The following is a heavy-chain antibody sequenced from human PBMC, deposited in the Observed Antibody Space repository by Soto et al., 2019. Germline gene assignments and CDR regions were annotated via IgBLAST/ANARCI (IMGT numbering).Heavy chain of an antibody. CDR1: GGTFSSYT. J-gene: IGHJ3*02. V-gene: IGHV1-69*02. CDR2: IIPILGIA. CDR3: GAARPVGAFDI. D-gene: IGHD1-1*01. Sequence: QVQLVQSGAEVQKPGSSVKVSCKASGGTFSSYTISWVRQAPGQGLEWMGRIIPILGIANYAQKFQGRVTITADKSTSTAYMELSSLRSEDTAVYYCGAARPVGAFDIWGQGTMVTVSS.